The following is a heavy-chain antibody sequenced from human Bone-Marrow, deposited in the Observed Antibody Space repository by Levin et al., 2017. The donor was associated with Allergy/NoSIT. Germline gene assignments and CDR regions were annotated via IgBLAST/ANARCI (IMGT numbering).Heavy chain of an antibody. D-gene: IGHD3-10*01. CDR3: ATSSGTYQYDY. CDR2: INPNSGAT. Sequence: ASVKVSCKASGYTISGFYMHWVRQAPRQGLEWMGWINPNSGATAYAQKFQGRVAMTRDTSITTAYMELSNLRSDDTAVYYCATSSGTYQYDYWGQGTLVTVSS. J-gene: IGHJ4*02. V-gene: IGHV1-2*02. CDR1: GYTISGFY.